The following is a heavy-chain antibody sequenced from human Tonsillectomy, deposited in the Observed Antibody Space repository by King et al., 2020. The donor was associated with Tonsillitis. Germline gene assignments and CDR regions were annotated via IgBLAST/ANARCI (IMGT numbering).Heavy chain of an antibody. CDR1: GFTFSTYG. Sequence: VQLVESGGGVVQPGRSLRLSCAASGFTFSTYGMHWVRQAPGMRLEWVAVISYDGSNKYYADSVKGRFTISRDNSKNTLYLQMNSLRAEDTAGYYCAKDPSEWAVYYYSGMDVWGQGTTVTVSS. CDR2: ISYDGSNK. D-gene: IGHD1-26*01. CDR3: AKDPSEWAVYYYSGMDV. J-gene: IGHJ6*02. V-gene: IGHV3-30*18.